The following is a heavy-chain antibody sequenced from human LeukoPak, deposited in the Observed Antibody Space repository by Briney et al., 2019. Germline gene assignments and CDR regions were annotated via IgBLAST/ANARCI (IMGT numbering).Heavy chain of an antibody. J-gene: IGHJ4*02. D-gene: IGHD1/OR15-1a*01. V-gene: IGHV1-2*02. CDR1: EYTFTNYH. Sequence: ASVKVSCKASEYTFTNYHVHWVRQAPGQGLEWMGWVYSHTGGTNYAPKFRGRVTMTRDTSITTAYLEVTRLTYDDTAVYYCATLPFNSRNTDYWGQGTLVTVSS. CDR3: ATLPFNSRNTDY. CDR2: VYSHTGGT.